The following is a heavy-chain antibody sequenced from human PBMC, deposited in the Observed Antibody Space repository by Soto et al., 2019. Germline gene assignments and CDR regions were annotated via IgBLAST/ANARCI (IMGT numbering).Heavy chain of an antibody. CDR1: GFTFSSYG. CDR2: ISYDGIHK. CDR3: AKDWAEGGGKGLIYNWFDP. J-gene: IGHJ5*02. V-gene: IGHV3-30*18. D-gene: IGHD3-16*02. Sequence: QVQLVESGGGVVQPGRSLRLSCAASGFTFSSYGIHWVLQAPGKGMEWVTVISYDGIHKFYADSVKGRFTISRDDSQNMVFLQMNSLRPEDTAVYYCAKDWAEGGGKGLIYNWFDPWGQGTLVTVSS.